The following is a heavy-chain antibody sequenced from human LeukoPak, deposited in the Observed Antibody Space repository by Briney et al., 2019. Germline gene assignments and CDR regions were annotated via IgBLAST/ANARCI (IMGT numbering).Heavy chain of an antibody. CDR2: INPNSGGT. CDR1: GYTFTSYY. J-gene: IGHJ4*02. V-gene: IGHV1-2*02. D-gene: IGHD3-3*01. CDR3: AREGMGRHYDFWSGYMDFDY. Sequence: ASVKVSCKASGYTFTSYYMHWVRQAPGQGLGWMGWINPNSGGTNYAQKFQGRVTMTRDTSISTAYMELSRLRSDDTAVYYCAREGMGRHYDFWSGYMDFDYWGQGTLVTVSS.